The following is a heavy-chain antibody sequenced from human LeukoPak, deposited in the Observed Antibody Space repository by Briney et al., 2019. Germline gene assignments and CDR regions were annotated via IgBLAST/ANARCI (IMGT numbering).Heavy chain of an antibody. CDR2: INPNGRST. J-gene: IGHJ4*02. CDR1: GFTFTNYY. D-gene: IGHD6-19*01. Sequence: WASVKVSCKASGFTFTNYYMHWVRQAPGQGLEWMGLINPNGRSTSYPQKFQGRVTMTRDTSTSTVYMELSSLRSEDTAVYYCATIAVAGLVPVDYWGQGTLVTVSS. CDR3: ATIAVAGLVPVDY. V-gene: IGHV1-46*01.